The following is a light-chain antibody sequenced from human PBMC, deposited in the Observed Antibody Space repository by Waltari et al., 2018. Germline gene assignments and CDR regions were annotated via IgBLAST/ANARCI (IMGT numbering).Light chain of an antibody. CDR2: EVS. J-gene: IGLJ1*01. V-gene: IGLV2-14*01. CDR3: ISFTSSVTYG. Sequence: QSALTQPASVSGSPGQSITISCTGTSSDIGAYKYVSWYHQHPGKAPKLIIYEVSQRPSGVSSRFSGSKSGTTASLSISWLQAEDEADYYCISFTSSVTYGFGTGTRVTVV. CDR1: SSDIGAYKY.